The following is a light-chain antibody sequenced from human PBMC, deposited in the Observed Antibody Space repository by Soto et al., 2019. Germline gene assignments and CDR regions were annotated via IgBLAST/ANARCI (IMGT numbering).Light chain of an antibody. J-gene: IGKJ4*01. CDR3: QQRSNWQIT. CDR2: DAS. V-gene: IGKV3-11*01. CDR1: QSVSSY. Sequence: TVLTQSPATLSLSPGERATLSCRASQSVSSYLAWYQQKPGQAPRLLIYDASNRATGIPARFSGSGSGTDFTLTISSLEPADFAVYYCQQRSNWQITFDGGTKVDIK.